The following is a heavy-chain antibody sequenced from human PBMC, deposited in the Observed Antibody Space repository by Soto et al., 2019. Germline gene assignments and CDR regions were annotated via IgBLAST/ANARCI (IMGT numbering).Heavy chain of an antibody. CDR1: GGSISSGGYY. CDR2: IYYSGST. CDR3: ARANTYYDILTGLGGRYFDY. J-gene: IGHJ4*02. Sequence: SETLSLTCTVSGGSISSGGYYWSWIRQHPGKGLEWIGYIYYSGSTYYNPSLKSRVTISVDTSKNQFSLKLSSVTAADTAVYYCARANTYYDILTGLGGRYFDYWGQGTLVTVSS. D-gene: IGHD3-9*01. V-gene: IGHV4-31*03.